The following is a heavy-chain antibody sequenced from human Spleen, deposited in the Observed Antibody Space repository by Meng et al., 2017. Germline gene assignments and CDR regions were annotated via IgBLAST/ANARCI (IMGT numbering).Heavy chain of an antibody. CDR2: IKRDGGED. V-gene: IGHV3-7*01. CDR1: GFPFSSYA. D-gene: IGHD3-22*01. J-gene: IGHJ3*02. Sequence: GGSLRLSCAASGFPFSSYAMSWVRQAPGKGLEWVANIKRDGGEDNYVDSVRGRFTISRDNTKNSLFLHVNSLRAEDTAVYYFARITHYYDSSGYPVESFDIWGQGTMVTVSS. CDR3: ARITHYYDSSGYPVESFDI.